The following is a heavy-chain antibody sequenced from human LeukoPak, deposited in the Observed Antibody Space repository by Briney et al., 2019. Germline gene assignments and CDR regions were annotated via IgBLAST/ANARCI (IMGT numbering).Heavy chain of an antibody. CDR1: GFTFSSYA. V-gene: IGHV3-23*01. D-gene: IGHD6-13*01. Sequence: GGSLRLSCAASGFTFSSYAMSWVRQAPGKGLEWVSAISGSGGSTYYADSVKVRFTISRDNSKNTLYLQMNSLRAEDTAVYYCARAAAGDYDAFDIWGQGTMVTVSS. CDR2: ISGSGGST. CDR3: ARAAAGDYDAFDI. J-gene: IGHJ3*02.